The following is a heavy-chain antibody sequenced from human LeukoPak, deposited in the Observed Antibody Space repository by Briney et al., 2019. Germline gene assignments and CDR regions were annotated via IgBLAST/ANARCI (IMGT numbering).Heavy chain of an antibody. Sequence: GGSLRPSCAASGFTFRDYGMHWVRQAPVKGLEWVTFIRYDGTNKNYADSVKGRFTVSRDNSKNTLYLQMNSLRAEDTAVYYCAKGGAVRPDYWGQGPLVTVSS. D-gene: IGHD6-6*01. V-gene: IGHV3-30*02. J-gene: IGHJ4*02. CDR2: IRYDGTNK. CDR3: AKGGAVRPDY. CDR1: GFTFRDYG.